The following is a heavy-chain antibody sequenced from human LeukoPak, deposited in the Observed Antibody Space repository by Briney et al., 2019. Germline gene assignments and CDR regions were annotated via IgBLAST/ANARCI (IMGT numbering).Heavy chain of an antibody. V-gene: IGHV6-1*01. Sequence: SQTLSLTCAISGDSVSSNSATWNWIRQSPSRGLEWLGRTYYRSKWYNDYAVSVKSRITINPDTSKNQFSLQLNSVTPEDTAVYYCARGDRSSGWPYYYYYYMDVWGQGTLVTVSS. CDR1: GDSVSSNSAT. CDR2: TYYRSKWYN. CDR3: ARGDRSSGWPYYYYYYMDV. D-gene: IGHD6-19*01. J-gene: IGHJ6*03.